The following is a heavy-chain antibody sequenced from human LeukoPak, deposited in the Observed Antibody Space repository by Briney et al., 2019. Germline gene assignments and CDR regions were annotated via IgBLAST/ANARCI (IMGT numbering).Heavy chain of an antibody. CDR1: GFTFSNYA. CDR3: AKDFVIAIYY. J-gene: IGHJ4*02. CDR2: ISGSGGST. D-gene: IGHD2-21*01. Sequence: GGSLRLSCAASGFTFSNYAMTWVRQAPGKGVEWGSAISGSGGSTYYADSVKGRFTISRDNSKNTLYSQMNSLRAEDTAVYYCAKDFVIAIYYWGQGTLVTVSS. V-gene: IGHV3-23*01.